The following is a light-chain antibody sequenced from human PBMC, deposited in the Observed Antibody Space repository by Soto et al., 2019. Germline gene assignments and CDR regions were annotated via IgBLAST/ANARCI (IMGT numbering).Light chain of an antibody. J-gene: IGLJ1*01. CDR3: SSYTSSSTYV. Sequence: QSVLTQPASVSGSPGQSITISCTGTSSDVGGYNYVSWYQQHPGKAPKLMIYEVSNRPSGVSNRFSGSKSGNTASLTISGLRAEDEADYYCSSYTSSSTYVFGTGTKV. CDR1: SSDVGGYNY. CDR2: EVS. V-gene: IGLV2-14*01.